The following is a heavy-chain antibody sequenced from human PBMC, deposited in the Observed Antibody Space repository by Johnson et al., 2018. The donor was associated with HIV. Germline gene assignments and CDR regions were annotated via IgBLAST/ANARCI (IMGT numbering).Heavy chain of an antibody. CDR1: EFSFSNYA. CDR2: ISSDGSNK. CDR3: AKDLGESENEEWATDYYDFSTGYPVQDPRAVVGAFDI. V-gene: IGHV3-30*18. J-gene: IGHJ3*02. Sequence: QVQLVESGGGVVQPGRSLRLSCTASEFSFSNYAMDWVRQAPGKGLEWVAVISSDGSNKNYAESVKGRFTISRDNSKNPVYQQMNSLRAEDTAVYYCAKDLGESENEEWATDYYDFSTGYPVQDPRAVVGAFDIWGQGTMVTVSS. D-gene: IGHD3/OR15-3a*01.